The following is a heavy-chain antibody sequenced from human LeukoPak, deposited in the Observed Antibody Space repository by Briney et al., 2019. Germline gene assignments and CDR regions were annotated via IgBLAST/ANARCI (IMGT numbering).Heavy chain of an antibody. D-gene: IGHD2-15*01. CDR1: GFTFSSYA. CDR3: AKGSASGRPYYFDY. J-gene: IGHJ4*02. V-gene: IGHV3-23*01. CDR2: ITGSGGST. Sequence: GGSLGLSCAASGFTFSSYAMSWVRQAPGKGLEWVSGITGSGGSTYHADSVKGRFTISRDNSKNTLFLQMSSLRAEDSAIFYCAKGSASGRPYYFDYWGQGILVTVSS.